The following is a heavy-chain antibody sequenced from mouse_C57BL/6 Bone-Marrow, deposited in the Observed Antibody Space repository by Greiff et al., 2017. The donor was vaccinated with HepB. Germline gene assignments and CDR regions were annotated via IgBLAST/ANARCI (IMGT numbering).Heavy chain of an antibody. J-gene: IGHJ3*01. CDR3: TTGIDDGYYAWFAY. D-gene: IGHD2-3*01. Sequence: DVQLQESGAELVRPGASVKLSCTASGFNIKDDYMHWVKQRPEQGLEWIGWIDPENGDTEYASKFQGKATITADTSSNTAYLQLSSLTSEDTAVYYCTTGIDDGYYAWFAYWGQGTLVTVSA. CDR1: GFNIKDDY. V-gene: IGHV14-4*01. CDR2: IDPENGDT.